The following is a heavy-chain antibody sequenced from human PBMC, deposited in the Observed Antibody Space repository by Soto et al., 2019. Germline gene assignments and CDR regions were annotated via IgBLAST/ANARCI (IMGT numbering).Heavy chain of an antibody. Sequence: QVQLVESGGGVVQPGRSLRLSCAVSGFTVSTYGMHWVRQAPGKGLEWVAVISRDGGTKYYADSVKGRFTISRDNSRNTLFLEMNSLRGEDMAVYYCTGAVASGYWGQGTLVTVSS. CDR1: GFTVSTYG. CDR2: ISRDGGTK. V-gene: IGHV3-30*03. J-gene: IGHJ4*02. D-gene: IGHD2-8*02. CDR3: TGAVASGY.